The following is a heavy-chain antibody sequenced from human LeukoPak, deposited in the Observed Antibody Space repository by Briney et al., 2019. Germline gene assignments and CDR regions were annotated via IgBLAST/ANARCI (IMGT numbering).Heavy chain of an antibody. J-gene: IGHJ4*02. D-gene: IGHD5-12*01. V-gene: IGHV3-33*01. CDR3: ARGGSGYDYFDY. CDR2: IWYDGSNK. CDR1: GFTFSSYG. Sequence: GGSLRLSCAASGFTFSSYGMHWVRQAPGKGLEWVAVIWYDGSNKYYADSVKGRFTISRDNSKNTLYLQMNSLRAEDTAAYYCARGGSGYDYFDYWGQGTLVTVSS.